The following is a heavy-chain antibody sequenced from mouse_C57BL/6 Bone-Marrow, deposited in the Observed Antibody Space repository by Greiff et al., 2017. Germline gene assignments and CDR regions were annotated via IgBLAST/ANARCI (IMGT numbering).Heavy chain of an antibody. Sequence: EVKLQESGAELVRPGASVKLSCTASGFNIKDDYMHWVKQRPEQGLEWIGWIDPENGDTEYASKFQGKATITADTSSNTAYLQLSSLTSEDTAVYYCTTFITTVGFDYWGQGTTLTVSS. CDR3: TTFITTVGFDY. CDR2: IDPENGDT. CDR1: GFNIKDDY. D-gene: IGHD1-1*01. J-gene: IGHJ2*01. V-gene: IGHV14-4*01.